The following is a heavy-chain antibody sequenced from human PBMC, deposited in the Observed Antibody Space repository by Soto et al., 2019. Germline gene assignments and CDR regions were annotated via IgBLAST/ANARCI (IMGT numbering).Heavy chain of an antibody. CDR1: GFSFRYYD. CDR2: LGAADDP. CDR3: ARAYLGRLPRRADYYYAMDV. Sequence: PGGSRRRAWAASGFSFRYYDMHRVRQPTGKGLEWVSGLGAADDPYYVASVKGRFSVSRDNAQNSLYLQMNNLRVDDTAVYYCARAYLGRLPRRADYYYAMDVWGRGTTVTSP. D-gene: IGHD1-26*01. J-gene: IGHJ6*02. V-gene: IGHV3-13*05.